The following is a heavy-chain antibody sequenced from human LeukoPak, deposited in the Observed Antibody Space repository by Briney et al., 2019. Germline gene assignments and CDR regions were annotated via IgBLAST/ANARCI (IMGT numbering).Heavy chain of an antibody. Sequence: GGSLRLSCAASGFTFNDYGMSWVRQAPGKGLEWVSVIYSGGSTYYADSVKGRFTISRDNSKNTLYLQMNSLRAEDTAVYYCARDAIYYYGSGSPPDYYYYGMDVWGQGTTVTVSS. V-gene: IGHV3-66*01. D-gene: IGHD3-10*01. J-gene: IGHJ6*02. CDR3: ARDAIYYYGSGSPPDYYYYGMDV. CDR1: GFTFNDYG. CDR2: IYSGGST.